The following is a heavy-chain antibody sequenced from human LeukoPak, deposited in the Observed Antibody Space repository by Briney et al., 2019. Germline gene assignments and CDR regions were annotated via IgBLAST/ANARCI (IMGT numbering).Heavy chain of an antibody. CDR3: ARVASSSWFEGYFDY. CDR1: GYSISSGYY. J-gene: IGHJ4*02. D-gene: IGHD6-13*01. V-gene: IGHV4-38-2*02. CDR2: LYHCGST. Sequence: SETLSLTCTVSGYSISSGYYWGGIRQPPGEGLEWIGHLYHCGSTYYNPSLKTRVTMSGDTSKTQFSLNWSSVTAADTAVYYCARVASSSWFEGYFDYWGQGTLVTVSS.